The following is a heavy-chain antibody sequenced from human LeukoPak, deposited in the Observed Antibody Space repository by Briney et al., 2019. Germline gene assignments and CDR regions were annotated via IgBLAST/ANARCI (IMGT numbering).Heavy chain of an antibody. CDR1: GGSISSYY. J-gene: IGHJ6*02. Sequence: PSETLSLTCTVSGGSISSYYWSWIRQPPGKGLEWIGYIYYSGSTNYNPSLKSRVTISVDTSKNQFSLKLSSVTAADTAVYYCARRDYCDSSGYYPYGMDVWGQGTTVTVSS. CDR3: ARRDYCDSSGYYPYGMDV. CDR2: IYYSGST. D-gene: IGHD3-22*01. V-gene: IGHV4-59*01.